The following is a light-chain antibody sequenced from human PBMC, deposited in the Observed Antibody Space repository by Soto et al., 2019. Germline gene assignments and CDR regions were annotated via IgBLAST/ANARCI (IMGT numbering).Light chain of an antibody. CDR3: QQYYSTPYT. V-gene: IGKV4-1*01. CDR1: QSVLYSSNNKNY. CDR2: WAS. J-gene: IGKJ2*01. Sequence: DIVMTQSPDSLAVSLGERATINCKSSQSVLYSSNNKNYLAWYQQKPGQPPKLIIYWASTRESGVLDRFSGSGSGTDFTLTISSLQAEDVAVYYCQQYYSTPYTVGQGTKLEIK.